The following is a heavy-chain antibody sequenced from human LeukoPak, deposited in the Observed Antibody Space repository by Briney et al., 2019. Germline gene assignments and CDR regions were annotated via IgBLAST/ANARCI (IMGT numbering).Heavy chain of an antibody. D-gene: IGHD3-22*01. CDR1: GFTFSSYA. CDR3: AKAVSGYYYDSSGYYSLQFDY. CDR2: ISGSGGKT. Sequence: GGSLRLSCAASGFTFSSYAMSWVRQAPGKGLEWVSAISGSGGKTYYADSVKGRFTISRDNSRDNSKNTLYLQMNSLRAEDTAVYFCAKAVSGYYYDSSGYYSLQFDYWGQGTLVTVSS. V-gene: IGHV3-23*01. J-gene: IGHJ4*02.